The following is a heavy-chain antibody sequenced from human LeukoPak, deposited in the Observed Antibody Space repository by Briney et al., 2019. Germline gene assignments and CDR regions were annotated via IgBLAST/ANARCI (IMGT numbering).Heavy chain of an antibody. CDR1: GFTSDYFA. J-gene: IGHJ6*02. Sequence: GRSLRLSCAASGFTSDYFAMLWVREARGKGLVWFSGISWRSGNIGYADSVKCRFTISRDNDKNSLYLEMDSLRTEGTALYFCARDAWRRVFYYGMDAWGQGTTVAVS. V-gene: IGHV3-9*02. CDR2: ISWRSGNI. D-gene: IGHD5-12*01. CDR3: ARDAWRRVFYYGMDA.